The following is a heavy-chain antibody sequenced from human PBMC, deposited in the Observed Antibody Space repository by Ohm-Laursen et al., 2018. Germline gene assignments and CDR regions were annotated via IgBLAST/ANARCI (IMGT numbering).Heavy chain of an antibody. D-gene: IGHD3-3*01. CDR1: GFTFSDYY. V-gene: IGHV3-11*01. CDR3: ARDRYYDFWSGSKVLDY. CDR2: ISSSGSTI. J-gene: IGHJ4*02. Sequence: SLRLSCTASGFTFSDYYMSWIRQAPGKGLEWVSYISSSGSTIYYADSVEGRFTISRDNAKNSLYLQMNSLRAEDTAVYYCARDRYYDFWSGSKVLDYWGQGTLVTVSS.